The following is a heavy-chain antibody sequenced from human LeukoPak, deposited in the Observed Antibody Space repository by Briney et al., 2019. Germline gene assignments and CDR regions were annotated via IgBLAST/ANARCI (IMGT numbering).Heavy chain of an antibody. CDR1: GYTFTGYY. Sequence: EASVKVSCKASGYTFTGYYMHWVRQAPGQGLEWMGWINPNSGGTNYAQKLQGRVTMTRDTSISTAYMELSRLRSDDTAVYYCASRTTYSGKGVESQDYWGQGTLVTVSS. CDR3: ASRTTYSGKGVESQDY. D-gene: IGHD6-13*01. V-gene: IGHV1-2*02. CDR2: INPNSGGT. J-gene: IGHJ4*02.